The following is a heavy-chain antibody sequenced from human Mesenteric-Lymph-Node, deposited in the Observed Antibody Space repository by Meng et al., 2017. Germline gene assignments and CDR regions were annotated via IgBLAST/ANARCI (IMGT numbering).Heavy chain of an antibody. V-gene: IGHV4-30-4*01. CDR1: GGSISSGGYY. Sequence: QVQLREPGPGLVKPSQTLSLTCTVSGGSISSGGYYWSWIRQPPGKGLELIGHIYYSGSTSYNPSLKSRVTISVDTSNNQFSLKLSSVTAADTAVYYCARVGWRQWSFDLWGRGTLVTVSS. CDR3: ARVGWRQWSFDL. J-gene: IGHJ2*01. D-gene: IGHD5-18*01. CDR2: IYYSGST.